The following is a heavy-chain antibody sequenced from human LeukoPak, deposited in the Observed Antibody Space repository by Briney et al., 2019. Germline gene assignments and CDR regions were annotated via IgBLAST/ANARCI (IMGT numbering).Heavy chain of an antibody. CDR3: TRGSSVGYDSIWGNYRWLDY. V-gene: IGHV4-59*01. CDR1: GGSISTYY. Sequence: SETLSLTCSVSGGSISTYYWNWIRQPPGKGLEYIGNIRYSGSTNYSPSLKSRVTISVDTSKNQFSLKLSSVTAADTAVYYCTRGSSVGYDSIWGNYRWLDYWGQGTLVTVSS. D-gene: IGHD3-16*02. CDR2: IRYSGST. J-gene: IGHJ4*02.